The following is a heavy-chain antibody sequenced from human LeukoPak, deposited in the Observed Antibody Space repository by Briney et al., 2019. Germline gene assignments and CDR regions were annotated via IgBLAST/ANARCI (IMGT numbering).Heavy chain of an antibody. V-gene: IGHV3-30*18. J-gene: IGHJ1*01. D-gene: IGHD2/OR15-2a*01. CDR2: ISFDGGEK. Sequence: GGSLRLSCAGSGFVFSRSGMHWARQAPGKWLEWVALISFDGGEKHYADSVKGRFSISRDNSKSTLYLQMNSLRNEDTAVYFCAKDRGNSQFASWGQGTLVTVSS. CDR1: GFVFSRSG. CDR3: AKDRGNSQFAS.